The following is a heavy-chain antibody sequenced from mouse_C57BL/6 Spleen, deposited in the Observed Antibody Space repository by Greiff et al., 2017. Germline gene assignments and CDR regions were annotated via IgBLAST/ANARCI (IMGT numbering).Heavy chain of an antibody. CDR1: GFNITAYY. CDR2: IDPEDGET. J-gene: IGHJ2*01. Sequence: VQLQQSGAELVKPGASVKLSCTASGFNITAYYMHWVKQRTEQGLEWIGRIDPEDGETKYAPKFQGKATITADTSSNTAYLQLSSLTSDDTAVYYCCRFITTVDLIDYWGQGTTLTVSS. D-gene: IGHD1-1*01. V-gene: IGHV14-2*01. CDR3: CRFITTVDLIDY.